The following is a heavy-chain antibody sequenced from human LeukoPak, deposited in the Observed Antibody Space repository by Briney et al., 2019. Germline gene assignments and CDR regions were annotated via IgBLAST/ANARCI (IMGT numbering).Heavy chain of an antibody. CDR2: IYYTGTT. J-gene: IGHJ4*02. CDR3: ARAGANGIEAAGSLRY. Sequence: SETLSLTCAVSGGSFSTYYWSWIRQPPGEGLEWIGFIYYTGTTNYNPSLKSRVTISVDTSKNQFSLKLSSVTAADTAVYYCARAGANGIEAAGSLRYWGQGTLVTVSS. V-gene: IGHV4-59*01. D-gene: IGHD6-13*01. CDR1: GGSFSTYY.